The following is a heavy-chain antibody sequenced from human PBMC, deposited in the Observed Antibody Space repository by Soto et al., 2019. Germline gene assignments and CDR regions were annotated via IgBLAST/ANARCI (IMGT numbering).Heavy chain of an antibody. D-gene: IGHD6-13*01. CDR1: GVTFSSYA. CDR3: AKVGSSLYSPIDY. V-gene: IGHV3-23*01. CDR2: ISGGGGSA. Sequence: EVQLLESGGGLVQPGGSLRLSCAASGVTFSSYAMNWFRQTPGKWLEWVSIISGGGGSAYSADSVTGRFSTSRDNSKHTLYLQMSSLRAEATALYYCAKVGSSLYSPIDYWGQGTLVTFSS. J-gene: IGHJ4*02.